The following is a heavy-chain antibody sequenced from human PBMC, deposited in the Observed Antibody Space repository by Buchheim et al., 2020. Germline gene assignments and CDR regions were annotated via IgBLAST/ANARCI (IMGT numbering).Heavy chain of an antibody. CDR3: ARERLGYGGSDYFDY. CDR1: GFTFSTHA. Sequence: QVQLVESGGGAVQPGRSLRLSCAASGFTFSTHAMHWVRQAPGKGLEWVTMIWFDGSNTHYAESVRGRFTISRDNSKNTLYLQMNSLRAEDTAVYYCARERLGYGGSDYFDYWGQGTL. D-gene: IGHD4-23*01. V-gene: IGHV3-33*01. CDR2: IWFDGSNT. J-gene: IGHJ4*02.